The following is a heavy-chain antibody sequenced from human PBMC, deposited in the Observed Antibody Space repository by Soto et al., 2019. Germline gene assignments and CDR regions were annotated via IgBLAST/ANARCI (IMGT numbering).Heavy chain of an antibody. Sequence: GGSLRLSCAASGFTFSSYAMSWVRQAPGKGLEWVSAISGSGGSTYYADSVKGRFTISRDNSKNTLYLQMNSLRAEDTAVYYCAKGPLGYCSSTSCSYYYYYYMDVWGKGTTVTVSS. J-gene: IGHJ6*03. V-gene: IGHV3-23*01. D-gene: IGHD2-2*01. CDR1: GFTFSSYA. CDR3: AKGPLGYCSSTSCSYYYYYYMDV. CDR2: ISGSGGST.